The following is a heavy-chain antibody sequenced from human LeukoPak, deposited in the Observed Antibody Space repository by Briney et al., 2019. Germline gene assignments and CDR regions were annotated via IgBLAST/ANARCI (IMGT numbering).Heavy chain of an antibody. CDR2: IYYSGTT. CDR3: AKQFPAGIAAAGADY. J-gene: IGHJ4*02. CDR1: GDSISGSTYY. V-gene: IGHV4-39*01. Sequence: SETLSLTCTVSGDSISGSTYYWGWIRQPPGKGLDWIGSIYYSGTTYYNPSLESRVTMSVDTSKNQFSLKVSSVTATDTAVYYCAKQFPAGIAAAGADYWGQGTLVTVSS. D-gene: IGHD6-13*01.